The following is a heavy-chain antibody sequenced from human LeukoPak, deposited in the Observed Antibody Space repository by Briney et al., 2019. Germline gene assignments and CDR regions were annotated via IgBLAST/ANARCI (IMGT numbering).Heavy chain of an antibody. J-gene: IGHJ4*02. CDR2: ISSSGSII. CDR3: ARASIFGVVNY. Sequence: PGGSLRLSCAASGFTFSSYEMNWVRQAPGKGLEWVSYISSSGSIIYYADSVKGRFTISRDNAKNSLYLQMNSLRAEDTAVYYCARASIFGVVNYWGQGTLVTVSS. CDR1: GFTFSSYE. D-gene: IGHD3-3*01. V-gene: IGHV3-48*03.